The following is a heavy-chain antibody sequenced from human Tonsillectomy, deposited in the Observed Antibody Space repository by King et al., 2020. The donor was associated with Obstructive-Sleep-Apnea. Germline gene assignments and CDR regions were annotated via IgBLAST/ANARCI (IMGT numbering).Heavy chain of an antibody. CDR2: ISYDGSNK. D-gene: IGHD6-13*01. Sequence: VQLVESGGGVVQPGRSLRLSCAASGFTFSSYGMHWVRQAPGKGLEWVAVISYDGSNKYYADSVKGRFTISRDNSKNTLYLQMNSLRAEDTAVYYCAKGRIAAAGYDYWGQGTLVTVSS. J-gene: IGHJ4*02. CDR3: AKGRIAAAGYDY. CDR1: GFTFSSYG. V-gene: IGHV3-30*18.